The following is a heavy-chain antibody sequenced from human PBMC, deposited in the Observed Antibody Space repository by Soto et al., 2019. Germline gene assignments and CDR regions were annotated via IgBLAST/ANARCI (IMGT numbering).Heavy chain of an antibody. CDR3: ARVSSWYWFDP. Sequence: SETLSLTCTVSGGSISSYYWSWIRQPPGKGLEWIGYIYYSGSTNYNPSLKSRVTISVDTSKNQFSLKLSSVTAADTAVYYCARVSSWYWFDPWGQGTLVTVSS. CDR1: GGSISSYY. D-gene: IGHD6-13*01. J-gene: IGHJ5*02. CDR2: IYYSGST. V-gene: IGHV4-59*08.